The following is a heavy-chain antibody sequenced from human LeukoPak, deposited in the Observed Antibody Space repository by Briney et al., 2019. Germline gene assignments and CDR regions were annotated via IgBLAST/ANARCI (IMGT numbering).Heavy chain of an antibody. CDR1: DGSISSGSISSYY. Sequence: SETLSLTCTVSDGSISSGSISSYYWSWIRQPPGKGLEWIGYIYYSGSTNYNPSLKSRVTISVDTSKNQFSLKLSSVTAADTAVYYCATMSGTYYKFDYWGQGTLVTVSS. D-gene: IGHD1-26*01. CDR2: IYYSGST. J-gene: IGHJ4*02. V-gene: IGHV4-61*01. CDR3: ATMSGTYYKFDY.